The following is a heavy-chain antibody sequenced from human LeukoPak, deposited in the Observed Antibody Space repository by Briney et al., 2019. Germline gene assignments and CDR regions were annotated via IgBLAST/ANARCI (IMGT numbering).Heavy chain of an antibody. CDR2: IIPILGTA. J-gene: IGHJ3*02. D-gene: IGHD4-23*01. Sequence: SVKVSCKGSGGTFSSYAISWVRQAPGQGLEWMGRIIPILGTANYAQQFQGRATIPAEESTSTAYMELSRLRSEDTAVYSCARANSHRVEEAFDISGQGTIVTASP. V-gene: IGHV1-69*13. CDR1: GGTFSSYA. CDR3: ARANSHRVEEAFDI.